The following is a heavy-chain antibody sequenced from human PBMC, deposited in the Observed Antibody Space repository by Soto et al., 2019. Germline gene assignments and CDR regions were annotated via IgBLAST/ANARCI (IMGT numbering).Heavy chain of an antibody. V-gene: IGHV1-18*01. CDR2: ISAYNGNT. D-gene: IGHD3-10*01. CDR1: GYMFVTYG. J-gene: IGHJ4*02. CDR3: ARDLDGSGSYYTDY. Sequence: GASVKVSCKASGYMFVTYGINWVRQAPGQGLEWMGWISAYNGNTKYAQNLQGRVTMTTDASTSTAYMEMRSLRSDDTAVYYCARDLDGSGSYYTDYWGPGTLVTFYS.